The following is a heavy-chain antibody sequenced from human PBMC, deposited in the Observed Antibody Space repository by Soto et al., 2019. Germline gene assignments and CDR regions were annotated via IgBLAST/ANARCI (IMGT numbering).Heavy chain of an antibody. CDR3: ARLRGVLRFLEWSQTFDY. D-gene: IGHD3-3*01. Sequence: PSETLSLTCTVSGGSISSYYWSWIRQPPGKGLEWIGYIYYSGSTNYNPSLKSRVTISVDTSKNQFSLKLSSVTAADTAVYYCARLRGVLRFLEWSQTFDYWGQGTLVTVSS. V-gene: IGHV4-59*08. CDR2: IYYSGST. J-gene: IGHJ4*02. CDR1: GGSISSYY.